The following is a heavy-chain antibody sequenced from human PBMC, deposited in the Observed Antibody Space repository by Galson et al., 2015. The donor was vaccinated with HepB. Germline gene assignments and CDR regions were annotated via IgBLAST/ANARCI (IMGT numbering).Heavy chain of an antibody. J-gene: IGHJ4*02. CDR3: ARGGMAAIGGPTFDY. Sequence: SVKVSCKASGYTLTRYTMNWVRQAPGQGPEWMGWSNGYNGDAHYAWKFQDRVTMTTDTSTGTAYLELTSLGSDDTAVYYCARGGMAAIGGPTFDYWGQGTLVTVPS. CDR2: SNGYNGDA. CDR1: GYTLTRYT. V-gene: IGHV1-18*01. D-gene: IGHD5-24*01.